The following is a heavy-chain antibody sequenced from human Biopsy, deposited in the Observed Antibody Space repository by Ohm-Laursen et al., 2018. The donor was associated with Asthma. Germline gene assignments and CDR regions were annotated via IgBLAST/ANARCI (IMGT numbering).Heavy chain of an antibody. J-gene: IGHJ3*02. Sequence: SLRLSCAASGVNVTNNYMTWVRQAPGKGLEWVSIMYAGGSRFYADRVKGRFTISRDNSKNTLYLQMDSLRPEDTALYYCARAGDTNDYGPAFDIWGQGTTVTVSS. D-gene: IGHD4-17*01. V-gene: IGHV3-53*01. CDR2: MYAGGSR. CDR3: ARAGDTNDYGPAFDI. CDR1: GVNVTNNY.